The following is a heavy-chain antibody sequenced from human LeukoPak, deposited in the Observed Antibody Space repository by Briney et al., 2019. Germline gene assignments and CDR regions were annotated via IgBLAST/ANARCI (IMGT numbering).Heavy chain of an antibody. CDR2: ISYDGSNK. Sequence: GGSLRLSCAASGFTFSSYAMHWVRQAPGKGLEWVAVISYDGSNKYYADSVKGRFTISRDNSKNTLYLQMNSLRAEDTAVYYCARDLGRGSIAAAVDYWGQGTLVTVSS. V-gene: IGHV3-30-3*01. D-gene: IGHD6-13*01. CDR1: GFTFSSYA. J-gene: IGHJ4*02. CDR3: ARDLGRGSIAAAVDY.